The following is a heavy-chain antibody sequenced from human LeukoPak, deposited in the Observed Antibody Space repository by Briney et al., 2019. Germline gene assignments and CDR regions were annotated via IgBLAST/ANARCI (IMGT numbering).Heavy chain of an antibody. CDR2: IYYSGST. CDR3: ARTLGYSSSWLGD. D-gene: IGHD6-13*01. J-gene: IGHJ4*02. Sequence: SETLSLTCTVSGGSISGYYWSWIRQPPGKGLEWIAYIYYSGSTNYNPSLKSRVTISVDRSKNQCSLKVNSVTAADTAVYYCARTLGYSSSWLGDWGQGTPVTVSS. CDR1: GGSISGYY. V-gene: IGHV4-59*01.